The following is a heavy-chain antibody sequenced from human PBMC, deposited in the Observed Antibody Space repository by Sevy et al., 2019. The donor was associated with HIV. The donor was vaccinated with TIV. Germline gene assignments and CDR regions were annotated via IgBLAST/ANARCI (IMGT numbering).Heavy chain of an antibody. D-gene: IGHD2-8*01. CDR3: AREGCTRPHDY. CDR1: GFAFYDYS. V-gene: IGHV3-23*01. J-gene: IGHJ4*02. CDR2: LSFGCGKI. Sequence: GGSLRLSCAASGFAFYDYSMSWIRQAPGKWLEWVANLSFGCGKINYADSVKGRFTISRDNSKNSFYLQMDNLRVEDTALYYCAREGCTRPHDYWGQGTRVTVSS.